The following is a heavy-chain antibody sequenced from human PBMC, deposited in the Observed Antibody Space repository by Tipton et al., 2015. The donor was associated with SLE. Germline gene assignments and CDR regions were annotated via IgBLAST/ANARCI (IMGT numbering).Heavy chain of an antibody. D-gene: IGHD5-12*01. CDR2: IRYDGSNK. V-gene: IGHV3-30*02. CDR1: GFTFSSYG. CDR3: ARPIVAHGAFDI. Sequence: SLRLSCAASGFTFSSYGMHWVRQAPGKGLEWVAFIRYDGSNKYYADSVKGRFTISRDNSKNTLYLQMNSLRAEDTVVYYCARPIVAHGAFDIWGQGTMVTVSS. J-gene: IGHJ3*02.